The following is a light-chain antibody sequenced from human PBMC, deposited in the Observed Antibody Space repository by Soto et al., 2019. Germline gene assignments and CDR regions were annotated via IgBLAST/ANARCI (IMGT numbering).Light chain of an antibody. V-gene: IGKV3-11*01. CDR2: DAS. CDR3: QHQT. Sequence: EIVLTQSPATLSLSPGERATLSCRASQSVSSYLAWYQQKPGQAPRLLIYDASNRVTGIPARFSGSGSGTDFTLTISSLEPEDFAVYYCQHQTFGQGTKVEIK. CDR1: QSVSSY. J-gene: IGKJ1*01.